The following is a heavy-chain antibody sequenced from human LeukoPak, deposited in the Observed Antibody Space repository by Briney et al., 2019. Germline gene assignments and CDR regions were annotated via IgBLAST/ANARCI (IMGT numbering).Heavy chain of an antibody. V-gene: IGHV3-7*01. Sequence: GGSLRLSCSASGFTFSSYWMTWVRQAPGKGLEWVAHIKQDGSEKYYVDSVKGRFTISRDNGKNSLYLNMNSLRAEDTAVYYCARLQYYYDIIPAFDIWGQGTMVTVSS. D-gene: IGHD3-22*01. J-gene: IGHJ3*02. CDR2: IKQDGSEK. CDR1: GFTFSSYW. CDR3: ARLQYYYDIIPAFDI.